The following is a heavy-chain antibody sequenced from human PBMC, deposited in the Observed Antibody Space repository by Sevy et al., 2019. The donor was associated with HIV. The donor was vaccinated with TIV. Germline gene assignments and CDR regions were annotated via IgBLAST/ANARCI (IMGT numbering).Heavy chain of an antibody. Sequence: GGSLRLSCAASGFTFDDYTMHWVRQAPGKGLEWVSLISWDGGSTYYADSVKGRFTISRDNSKNSLYLQMNSLRTEDTALYYYAKDGLRGGSGSFDYWGQGTLVTVSS. J-gene: IGHJ4*02. CDR1: GFTFDDYT. CDR3: AKDGLRGGSGSFDY. D-gene: IGHD3-10*01. CDR2: ISWDGGST. V-gene: IGHV3-43*01.